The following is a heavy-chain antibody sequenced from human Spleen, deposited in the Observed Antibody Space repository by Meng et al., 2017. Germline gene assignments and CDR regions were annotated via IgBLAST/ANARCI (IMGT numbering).Heavy chain of an antibody. CDR1: GGSFSDYY. J-gene: IGHJ4*02. V-gene: IGHV4-34*01. Sequence: QVLLLQLGGVLLKASEPQSLACVFSGGSFSDYYWSCVRQPPGKRLEWFGEVNHSGTSNYNPSLESRATISVDTSQNNLSLKLSSVTAADSAVYFCARGPTTMAHDFDYWGQGTLVTVSS. CDR2: VNHSGTS. CDR3: ARGPTTMAHDFDY. D-gene: IGHD4-11*01.